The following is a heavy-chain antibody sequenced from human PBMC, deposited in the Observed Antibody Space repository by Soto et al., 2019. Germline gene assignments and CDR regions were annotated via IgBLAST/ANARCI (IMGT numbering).Heavy chain of an antibody. Sequence: SETLSLTCTVSGGSISSGGYYWSWIRQHPGKGLEWIGYIYYSGSTYYNPSLKSRVTISVDTSKNQFSLKLSSVTAADTAVYYCARSATTAYYYYMDVWGKGTTVTVSS. CDR1: GGSISSGGYY. J-gene: IGHJ6*03. CDR3: ARSATTAYYYYMDV. D-gene: IGHD2-15*01. V-gene: IGHV4-31*03. CDR2: IYYSGST.